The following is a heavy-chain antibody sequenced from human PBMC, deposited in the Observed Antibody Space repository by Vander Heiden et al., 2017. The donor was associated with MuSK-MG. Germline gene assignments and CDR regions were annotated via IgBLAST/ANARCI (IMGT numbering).Heavy chain of an antibody. Sequence: QVQLQQWGAGLLKPSETLSLTCAVYGGSFSGYYWSWIRQPPGKGLEWIGEINHSGSTNYNPSLKSRVTISVDTSKNQFSLKMSSVTAADTAVYYGAGGRDGYTIDYWGQGTLVTVSS. V-gene: IGHV4-34*01. J-gene: IGHJ4*02. CDR1: GGSFSGYY. D-gene: IGHD5-12*01. CDR3: AGGRDGYTIDY. CDR2: INHSGST.